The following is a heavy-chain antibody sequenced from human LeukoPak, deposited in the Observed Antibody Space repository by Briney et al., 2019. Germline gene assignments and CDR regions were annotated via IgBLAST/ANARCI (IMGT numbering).Heavy chain of an antibody. CDR1: GFTFSSYA. Sequence: GRSLRLSCAASGFTFSSYAMHWVRQAPGKGLEWVAFIRYDGSNKYYADSVKGRFTISRDNSKNTLYLQMNSLRAEDTAVYYCTRGYSIAVAGRGNWFDLWGQGTLVTVSS. D-gene: IGHD6-19*01. J-gene: IGHJ5*02. CDR3: TRGYSIAVAGRGNWFDL. V-gene: IGHV3-30*04. CDR2: IRYDGSNK.